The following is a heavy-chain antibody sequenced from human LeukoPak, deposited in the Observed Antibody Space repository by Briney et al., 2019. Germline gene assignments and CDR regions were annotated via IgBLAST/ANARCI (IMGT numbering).Heavy chain of an antibody. CDR1: GFTFSTYG. CDR2: TWYDGSNK. CDR3: ARGGLTIAEATTSWYLDY. D-gene: IGHD1-26*01. Sequence: GGSLRLSCAASGFTFSTYGMHWVRQAQGKGLEWVALTWYDGSNKNYADSVKGRFTISRDNSRNTLYLQMNSLRGEDTAVYYCARGGLTIAEATTSWYLDYWGQGTLVTVSS. J-gene: IGHJ4*02. V-gene: IGHV3-33*01.